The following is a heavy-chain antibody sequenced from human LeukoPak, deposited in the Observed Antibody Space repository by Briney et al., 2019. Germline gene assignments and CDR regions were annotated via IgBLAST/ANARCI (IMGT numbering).Heavy chain of an antibody. CDR1: GFTFSSYE. CDR2: ISGSGGST. J-gene: IGHJ4*02. D-gene: IGHD2-2*01. Sequence: GGSLRLSCAASGFTFSSYEMNWVRQAPGKGLEWVSAISGSGGSTYYADSVKGRFTISRDNSKNTLYLQMNSLRAEDTAVYYCAKADCSSTSCYPTEYYFDYWGQGTLVTVSS. CDR3: AKADCSSTSCYPTEYYFDY. V-gene: IGHV3-23*01.